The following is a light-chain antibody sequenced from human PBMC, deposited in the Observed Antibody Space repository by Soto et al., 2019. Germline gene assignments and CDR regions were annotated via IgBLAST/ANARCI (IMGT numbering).Light chain of an antibody. CDR1: LNVNNY. CDR3: QQRQYWPPIT. V-gene: IGKV3-11*01. Sequence: VLTQSPATLSLSPGERATLSCRSSLNVNNYLAWYQQKPGQAPRLLIYDASNRATGIPARFSGSGSGTDFTLTIISLEPEDFAVYYCQQRQYWPPITFGPGTRLEIK. CDR2: DAS. J-gene: IGKJ5*01.